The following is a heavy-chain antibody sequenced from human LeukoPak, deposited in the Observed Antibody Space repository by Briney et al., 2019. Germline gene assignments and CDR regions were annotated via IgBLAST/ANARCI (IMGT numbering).Heavy chain of an antibody. J-gene: IGHJ6*03. CDR1: GFTVSSNY. CDR3: ASGSGSYRTPYYYLDV. CDR2: IYSGGST. Sequence: GGSLRLSCVASGFTVSSNYMSWVRQAPGKGLEWVSVIYSGGSTYYADSVKGRFTISRDNSKNTLYLQMNSLRAEDTAVYYCASGSGSYRTPYYYLDVWGTGTTVTVSS. D-gene: IGHD3-10*01. V-gene: IGHV3-53*01.